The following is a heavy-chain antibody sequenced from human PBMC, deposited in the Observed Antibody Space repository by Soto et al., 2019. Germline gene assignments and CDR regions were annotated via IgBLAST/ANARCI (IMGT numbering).Heavy chain of an antibody. J-gene: IGHJ4*02. D-gene: IGHD6-19*01. Sequence: PVGSLRLSCAASGFTFSSYGMHWVRQAPGKGLEWVAVISYDGSNKYYADSVKGRFTISRDNSKNTLYLQMNSLRAEDTAVYYCAKIAVAGNFDYWGQGTLVTVSS. V-gene: IGHV3-30*18. CDR2: ISYDGSNK. CDR3: AKIAVAGNFDY. CDR1: GFTFSSYG.